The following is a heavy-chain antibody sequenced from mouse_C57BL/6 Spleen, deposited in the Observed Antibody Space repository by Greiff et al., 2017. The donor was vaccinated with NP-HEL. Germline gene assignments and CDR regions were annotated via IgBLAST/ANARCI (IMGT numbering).Heavy chain of an antibody. CDR3: ARLDYGSSYGDYFDY. CDR2: INPNNGGT. D-gene: IGHD1-1*01. J-gene: IGHJ2*01. Sequence: VQLQQSGPELVKPGASVKIPCKASGYTFTDYNMDWVKQSHGKSLEWIGDINPNNGGTIYNQKFKGKATLTVDKSSSTAYMELRSLTSEDTAVYYCARLDYGSSYGDYFDYWGQGTTLTVSS. V-gene: IGHV1-18*01. CDR1: GYTFTDYN.